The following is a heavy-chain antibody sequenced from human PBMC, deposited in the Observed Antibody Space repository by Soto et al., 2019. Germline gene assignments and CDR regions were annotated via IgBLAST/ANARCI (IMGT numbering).Heavy chain of an antibody. CDR1: GFTFNNYA. V-gene: IGHV3-30-3*02. J-gene: IGHJ4*02. CDR2: ISSDGSNK. D-gene: IGHD1-26*01. CDR3: AKRYYSGSSREGSFDY. Sequence: LRLSCAASGFTFNNYAVHWVRQAPGKGLEWVAVISSDGSNKYYADSVKGRFTISRDNSKNTVYLQVNSLRAEDTALYYCAKRYYSGSSREGSFDYWGQGSLVTVSS.